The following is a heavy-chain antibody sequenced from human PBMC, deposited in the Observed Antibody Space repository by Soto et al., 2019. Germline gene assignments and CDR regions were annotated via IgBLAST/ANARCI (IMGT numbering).Heavy chain of an antibody. CDR2: IKQDGSEK. CDR1: GFTFTNYW. J-gene: IGHJ4*02. CDR3: AREMGVFWSGYPEGGFDY. D-gene: IGHD3-3*01. Sequence: EAQLVESGGGLVQPGGSLSLSCAASGFTFTNYWMSWVRQAPGKGLEWVANIKQDGSEKYYADSATGRFIISRDNAKTSLYLQMNSLRAEDTAVYYCAREMGVFWSGYPEGGFDYWGQGTPVTVSS. V-gene: IGHV3-7*01.